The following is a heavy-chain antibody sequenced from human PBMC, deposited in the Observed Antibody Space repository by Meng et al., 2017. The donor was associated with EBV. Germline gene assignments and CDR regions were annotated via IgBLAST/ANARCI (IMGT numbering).Heavy chain of an antibody. CDR1: GYTFTSYG. Sequence: QGPLVQSGAEVKKPGDSVQVSCKASGYTFTSYGISWVRQAPGQGLEWMGWISAYNGNTNYAQKLQGRVTMTTDTSTSTAYMELRSLRSDDTAVYYCARVRTFGGVIPPDYWGQGTLVTVSS. D-gene: IGHD3-16*02. CDR2: ISAYNGNT. J-gene: IGHJ4*02. CDR3: ARVRTFGGVIPPDY. V-gene: IGHV1-18*01.